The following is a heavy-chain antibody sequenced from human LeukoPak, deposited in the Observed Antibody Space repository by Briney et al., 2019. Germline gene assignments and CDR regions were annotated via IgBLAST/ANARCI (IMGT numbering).Heavy chain of an antibody. CDR1: GFTFSGYE. V-gene: IGHV3-48*03. CDR2: ISISGTNM. CDR3: ARGGSSGYHYNAFDI. D-gene: IGHD3-22*01. Sequence: GGSLRLSCAASGFTFSGYEMNWVRQAPGKGLEWVSYISISGTNMLYAGSVKGRFTISRDNSRTSLYLQMSSLRAEDTAVYYCARGGSSGYHYNAFDIWGLGTMATVSS. J-gene: IGHJ3*02.